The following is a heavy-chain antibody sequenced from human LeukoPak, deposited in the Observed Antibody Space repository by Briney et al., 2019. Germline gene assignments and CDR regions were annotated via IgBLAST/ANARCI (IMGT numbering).Heavy chain of an antibody. V-gene: IGHV4-59*01. CDR3: ASSVELYYYDSSGYPSFDY. CDR2: IYYSGST. D-gene: IGHD3-22*01. J-gene: IGHJ4*02. CDR1: GGSISNYH. Sequence: SETLSLTCIVSGGSISNYHWSWIRQPPGKGLEWIGYIYYSGSTNYNPSLKSRVTISVDTSKNQFSLKLSSVTAADTAVYYCASSVELYYYDSSGYPSFDYWGQGTLVTVSS.